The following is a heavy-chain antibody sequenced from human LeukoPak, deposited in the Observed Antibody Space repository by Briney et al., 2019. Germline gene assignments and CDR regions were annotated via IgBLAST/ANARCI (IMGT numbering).Heavy chain of an antibody. CDR1: GYTFTGYY. D-gene: IGHD2-15*01. CDR2: INPNSGGT. V-gene: IGHV1-2*02. J-gene: IGHJ6*02. Sequence: ASVKVSCKASGYTFTGYYMHWVRQAPGQGLGWMGWINPNSGGTNYAQKFQGRVTMTRDTSISTAYMELSRLRSDDTAVYYCARGLPLYCSGGSCRYGMDVWGQGTTVTVSS. CDR3: ARGLPLYCSGGSCRYGMDV.